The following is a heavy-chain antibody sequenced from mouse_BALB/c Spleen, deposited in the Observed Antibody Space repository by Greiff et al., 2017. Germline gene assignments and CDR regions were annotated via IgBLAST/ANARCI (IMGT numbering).Heavy chain of an antibody. Sequence: ESGPGLVKPSQSLSLTCSVTGYSITSGYYWNWIRQFPGNKLEWMGYISYDGSNNYNPSLKNRISITRDTSKNQFFLKLNSVTTEDTATYYCARGGLRPPYAMDYWGQGTSVTVSS. J-gene: IGHJ4*01. CDR2: ISYDGSN. CDR3: ARGGLRPPYAMDY. V-gene: IGHV3-6*02. D-gene: IGHD3-1*01. CDR1: GYSITSGYY.